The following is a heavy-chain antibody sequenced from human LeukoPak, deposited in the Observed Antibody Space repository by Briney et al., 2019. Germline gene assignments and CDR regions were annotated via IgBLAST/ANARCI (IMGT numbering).Heavy chain of an antibody. CDR1: GGSISSSSYY. V-gene: IGHV4-39*01. Sequence: PSETLSLTCTVSGGSISSSSYYWGWIRQPPGKGLEWIGSIHYSWSTYYNPSLKSLVTISVDTSKDQFSLKLSSVTAADTAVYYCVRRSPIAGLGWFDPWGQGILVTVSS. CDR3: VRRSPIAGLGWFDP. CDR2: IHYSWST. J-gene: IGHJ5*02. D-gene: IGHD6-13*01.